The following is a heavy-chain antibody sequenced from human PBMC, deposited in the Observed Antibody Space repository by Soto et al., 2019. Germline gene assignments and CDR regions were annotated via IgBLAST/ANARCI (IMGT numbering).Heavy chain of an antibody. CDR1: GGPFSSQA. Sequence: QVQVEQSGAEVKKPGSSLKVSCKTSGGPFSSQAFNWVRQARGHGLEWMGGIIPLLGSTTYAQKFQDRVTFTADESTSTVYMELRSLRSEDTATYFCVMSDGPYFYYVIDVWGRGTTVTVSS. J-gene: IGHJ6*02. D-gene: IGHD2-21*01. CDR3: VMSDGPYFYYVIDV. V-gene: IGHV1-69*01. CDR2: IIPLLGST.